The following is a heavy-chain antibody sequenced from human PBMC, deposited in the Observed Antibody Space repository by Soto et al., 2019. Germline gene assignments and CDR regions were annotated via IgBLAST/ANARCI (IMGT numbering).Heavy chain of an antibody. Sequence: GASVKVSCKASGYTFTSYAMHWVRQAPGQRLEWMGWINTGKGNTKYSQKFQGRVTITSDTSASTAYMDLSSLRSEDTAMYYCARAGDDCSAANCYVIDYWGQGTLVTVYS. V-gene: IGHV1-3*04. CDR2: INTGKGNT. CDR3: ARAGDDCSAANCYVIDY. D-gene: IGHD2-2*01. J-gene: IGHJ4*02. CDR1: GYTFTSYA.